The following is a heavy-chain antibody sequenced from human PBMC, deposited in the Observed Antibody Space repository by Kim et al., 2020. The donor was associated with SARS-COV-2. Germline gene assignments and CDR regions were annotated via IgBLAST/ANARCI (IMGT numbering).Heavy chain of an antibody. J-gene: IGHJ6*03. Sequence: GGSLRLSCAASGFTFSSYAMSWVRQAPGKGLEWVSAISGSGGSTYYADSVKGRFTISRDNSKNTLYLQMNSLRAEDTAVYYCAKLPGVVVPADGYYYYMDVWGQGTTVTVSS. V-gene: IGHV3-23*01. CDR1: GFTFSSYA. D-gene: IGHD2-2*01. CDR3: AKLPGVVVPADGYYYYMDV. CDR2: ISGSGGST.